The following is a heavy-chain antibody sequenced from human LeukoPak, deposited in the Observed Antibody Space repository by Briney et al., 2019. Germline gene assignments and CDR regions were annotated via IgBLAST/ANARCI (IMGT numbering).Heavy chain of an antibody. V-gene: IGHV4-59*01. Sequence: SETLSPTCTVSGGSISSYYWSWIRQPPGKGLEWIGYIYYSGSTNYNPSLKSRVTISVDTSKNQFSLKLSSVTAADTAVYYCARGVERIWFGEPLYYFGYWGQGTLVTVSS. CDR2: IYYSGST. CDR1: GGSISSYY. CDR3: ARGVERIWFGEPLYYFGY. J-gene: IGHJ4*02. D-gene: IGHD3-10*01.